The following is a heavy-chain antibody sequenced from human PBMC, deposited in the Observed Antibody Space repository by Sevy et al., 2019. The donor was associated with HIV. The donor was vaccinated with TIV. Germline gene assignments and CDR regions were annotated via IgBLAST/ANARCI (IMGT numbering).Heavy chain of an antibody. CDR2: IYYSGST. J-gene: IGHJ4*02. D-gene: IGHD6-13*01. V-gene: IGHV4-59*01. Sequence: SETLSLTCTVSGGSINNYFWSWIRQPLGKGLEWIGYIYYSGSTNYNPSLKSRVTISLDTSKNQLSLKLSSVTAADTAVYYCARESIAAAGDFDYWGQGTLVTVSS. CDR1: GGSINNYF. CDR3: ARESIAAAGDFDY.